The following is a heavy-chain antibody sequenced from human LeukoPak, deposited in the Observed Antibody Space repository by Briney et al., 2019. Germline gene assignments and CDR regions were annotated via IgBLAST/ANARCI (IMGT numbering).Heavy chain of an antibody. Sequence: ESGPTLVKPTQTLTLTCTFSGFSLSTSGAGVGWISQPPGKALEWLALIYWNDDKRYSPSLKSRLTITKDTSKNQVVLTMTNMDPVDTATYYCAHRRGFGELLYFDYWGRGTLVTVSS. CDR2: IYWNDDK. V-gene: IGHV2-5*01. D-gene: IGHD3-10*01. CDR3: AHRRGFGELLYFDY. J-gene: IGHJ4*02. CDR1: GFSLSTSGAG.